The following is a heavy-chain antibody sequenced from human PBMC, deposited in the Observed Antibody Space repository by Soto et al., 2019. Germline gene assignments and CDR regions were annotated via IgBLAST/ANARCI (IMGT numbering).Heavy chain of an antibody. V-gene: IGHV1-8*01. D-gene: IGHD1-1*01. CDR2: MNPNSGNT. Sequence: QVQLVQSGAEVKKPGASVKVSCKASGYTFTSYDINWVRQATGQGLEGMGWMNPNSGNTGYAQKFQGRFTMTGNTSISTAYMELSSLRSEHTAVYYCARESTGTTSMDVWGQGTKVTVSS. CDR3: ARESTGTTSMDV. J-gene: IGHJ6*02. CDR1: GYTFTSYD.